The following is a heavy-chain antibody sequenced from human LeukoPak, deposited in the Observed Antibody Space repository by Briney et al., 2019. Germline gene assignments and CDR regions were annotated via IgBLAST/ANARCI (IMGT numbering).Heavy chain of an antibody. Sequence: ASVKVSCKASGYSFTSYGLSWVRQAPGQGLEWMGWISIYNGNTNYTQKLQGRLTMTRDTSTSTAYVELRGLKSDDTAIYYCARELYASGLGDYWGQGTLVTVSS. CDR3: ARELYASGLGDY. CDR2: ISIYNGNT. D-gene: IGHD3-10*01. CDR1: GYSFTSYG. J-gene: IGHJ4*02. V-gene: IGHV1-18*01.